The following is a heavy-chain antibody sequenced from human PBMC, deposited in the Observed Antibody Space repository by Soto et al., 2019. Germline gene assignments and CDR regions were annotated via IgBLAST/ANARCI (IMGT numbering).Heavy chain of an antibody. J-gene: IGHJ6*02. V-gene: IGHV3-9*01. CDR3: AKSITIFGVVIMSYGMDV. CDR2: ISWNSGSI. CDR1: GFTFDDYA. Sequence: EVQLVESGGGLVQPGRSLRLSCAASGFTFDDYAMHWVRQAPGKGLEWVSGISWNSGSIGYADSVKGRFTISRDNAKNSLYLQMNSLRAEDTALYYCAKSITIFGVVIMSYGMDVWGQGTTVTVSS. D-gene: IGHD3-3*01.